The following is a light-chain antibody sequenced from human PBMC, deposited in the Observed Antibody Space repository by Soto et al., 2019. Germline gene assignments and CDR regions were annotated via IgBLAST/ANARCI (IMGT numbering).Light chain of an antibody. J-gene: IGKJ5*01. CDR3: QQRSNWPPIT. V-gene: IGKV1-5*03. CDR1: QSISSW. CDR2: KAS. Sequence: DIQMTQSPSTLSASVGDIVTITCRASQSISSWLAWYQQKPGKAPKLLIYKASTLESGVPSRFSGSGSGTEFTLTISALEPEDFAVYYCQQRSNWPPITFGQGTRLEIK.